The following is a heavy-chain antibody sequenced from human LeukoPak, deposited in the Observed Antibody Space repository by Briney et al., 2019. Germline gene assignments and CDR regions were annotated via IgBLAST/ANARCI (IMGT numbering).Heavy chain of an antibody. V-gene: IGHV4-39*07. CDR2: IYYSGST. D-gene: IGHD3-22*01. Sequence: PSETLSLTCTVSGGSISSGSYYWGWIRQPPGKGLEWIGSIYYSGSTYYNPSLKSRVTISVDTSKNQFSLKLCSVTAADTAVYYCASSDYYDSSGTLDYFDYWGQGTLLTVST. J-gene: IGHJ4*02. CDR3: ASSDYYDSSGTLDYFDY. CDR1: GGSISSGSYY.